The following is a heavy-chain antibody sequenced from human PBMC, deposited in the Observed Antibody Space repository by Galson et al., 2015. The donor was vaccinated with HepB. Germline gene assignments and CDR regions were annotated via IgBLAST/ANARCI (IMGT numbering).Heavy chain of an antibody. CDR3: ARQQEAYGDYVALDY. D-gene: IGHD4-17*01. J-gene: IGHJ4*02. V-gene: IGHV5-51*01. CDR1: GYTFTTFW. Sequence: QSGAEVKKPGESLKISCMGSGYTFTTFWISWVRQMPGKGLEWMGIINPVDSDARYSPSFQGQVTMSVDKANKTAFLQWSSLRASDTAMYYCARQQEAYGDYVALDYWGQGSLVTVS. CDR2: INPVDSDA.